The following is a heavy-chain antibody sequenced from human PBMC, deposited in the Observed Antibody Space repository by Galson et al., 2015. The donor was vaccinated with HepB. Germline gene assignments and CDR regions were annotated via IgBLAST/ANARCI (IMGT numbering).Heavy chain of an antibody. CDR2: ISGSGGST. Sequence: LRLSCAASGFTFSSYAMSWVRQAPGKGLEWVSAISGSGGSTYYEDSVKGRFTISRDNSKNTLYLQMNSLRAEDTAVYYCAKLEAGEYCSSTSCYPFYYYYGMDVWGQGTTVTVSS. CDR1: GFTFSSYA. J-gene: IGHJ6*02. D-gene: IGHD2-2*01. CDR3: AKLEAGEYCSSTSCYPFYYYYGMDV. V-gene: IGHV3-23*01.